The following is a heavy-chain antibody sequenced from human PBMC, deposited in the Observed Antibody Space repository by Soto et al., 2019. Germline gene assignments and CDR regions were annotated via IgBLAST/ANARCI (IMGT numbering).Heavy chain of an antibody. CDR2: ISGGSSYT. D-gene: IGHD3-10*01. CDR3: AKTRVADSGYYFGH. Sequence: QVQLVESGGGLVKPGGSLRLSCAASGFTFGDSYMSWIRQSPGKGLEWLSYISGGSSYTNYAESVKGRFTISRDNAKRSLFLQVNSLRADDTAIYYCAKTRVADSGYYFGHWGQGTMVTVSS. V-gene: IGHV3-11*05. J-gene: IGHJ4*02. CDR1: GFTFGDSY.